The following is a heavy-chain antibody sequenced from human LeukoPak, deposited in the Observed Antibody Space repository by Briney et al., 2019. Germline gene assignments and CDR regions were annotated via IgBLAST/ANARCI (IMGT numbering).Heavy chain of an antibody. D-gene: IGHD1-20*01. CDR3: ARDRILRRNWNAHGYSFDY. J-gene: IGHJ4*02. V-gene: IGHV3-33*01. CDR2: TWYDGSNK. Sequence: GGSLRLSCAASGFTFRSYGMHGVGQAPGKGLEGVAVTWYDGSNKYYAISVKGRFTISRDNSKNTLYLHMNSLRAEDTAVYYCARDRILRRNWNAHGYSFDYWGQGTLVTVSS. CDR1: GFTFRSYG.